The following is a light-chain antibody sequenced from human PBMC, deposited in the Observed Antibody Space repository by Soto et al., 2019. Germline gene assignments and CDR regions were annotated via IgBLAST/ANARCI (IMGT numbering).Light chain of an antibody. CDR2: AAS. J-gene: IGKJ5*01. CDR3: QQRYNYPIT. Sequence: DIPLTQSPSFLSASVGDRVTITCRASQGISSYLAWYQQKPGEAPKLLIYAASTLQSEVPSRFSGGGSGTEFTLTISSLQPEDFATYYCQQRYNYPITFGQGTRLEIK. V-gene: IGKV1-9*01. CDR1: QGISSY.